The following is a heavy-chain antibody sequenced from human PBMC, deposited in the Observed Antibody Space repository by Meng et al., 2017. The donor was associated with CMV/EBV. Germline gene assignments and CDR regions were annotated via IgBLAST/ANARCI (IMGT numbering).Heavy chain of an antibody. CDR2: ISAYNGNT. CDR1: GYTFTSYG. V-gene: IGHV1-18*01. J-gene: IGHJ2*01. CDR3: ARDPLFGGGGRFDL. Sequence: QGQLVKSGAEVKKPGASVEVSCKSSGYTFTSYGISCVRQAPGQGLEWMGWISAYNGNTNYAQKLQGRVTMTTDTSTSTAYMELRSLRSDDTAVYYCARDPLFGGGGRFDLWGRGTLVTVSS. D-gene: IGHD3-10*01.